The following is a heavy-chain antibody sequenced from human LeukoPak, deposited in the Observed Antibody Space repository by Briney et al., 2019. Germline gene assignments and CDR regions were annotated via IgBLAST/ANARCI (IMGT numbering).Heavy chain of an antibody. CDR1: GGSISSSSYY. Sequence: PSETLSLTCTVSGGSISSSSYYWGWIRQPPGKGLEWIGSIYYSGSTNYNPSLNSRVTLSVDTSKNQFSLKLSSVTAADTAVYYCARGLPLDYWGQGTLVTVSS. CDR3: ARGLPLDY. V-gene: IGHV4-39*07. J-gene: IGHJ4*02. D-gene: IGHD2-21*02. CDR2: IYYSGST.